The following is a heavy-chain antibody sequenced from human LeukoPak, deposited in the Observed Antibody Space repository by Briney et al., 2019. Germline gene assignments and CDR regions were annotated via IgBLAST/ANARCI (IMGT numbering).Heavy chain of an antibody. CDR1: GGSFSGYY. CDR3: ARGPRLWFGESHYYYYGMDV. D-gene: IGHD3-10*01. CDR2: INHSGST. Sequence: SETLSLTCAVYGGSFSGYYWSWIRQPPGKGLEWIGEINHSGSTNYNPSLKSRVTISVDTSKNQFSLKLSSVTAADTAVYYCARGPRLWFGESHYYYYGMDVWGQGTTVTVSS. J-gene: IGHJ6*02. V-gene: IGHV4-34*01.